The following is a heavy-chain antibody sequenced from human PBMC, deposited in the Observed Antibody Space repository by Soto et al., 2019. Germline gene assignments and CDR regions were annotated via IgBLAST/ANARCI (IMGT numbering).Heavy chain of an antibody. CDR3: AVGYCSGGSCFYLGIDY. Sequence: QVQLVQSGAEVKKPGSSVKVSCKASGGTFSSYTISWVRQAPGQGLEWMGRIIPILGIANYAQKFQGRVTITADKSTSTAYRELSSLRAEDTAVYYCAVGYCSGGSCFYLGIDYWGQGTLVTVSS. CDR2: IIPILGIA. D-gene: IGHD2-15*01. J-gene: IGHJ4*02. V-gene: IGHV1-69*02. CDR1: GGTFSSYT.